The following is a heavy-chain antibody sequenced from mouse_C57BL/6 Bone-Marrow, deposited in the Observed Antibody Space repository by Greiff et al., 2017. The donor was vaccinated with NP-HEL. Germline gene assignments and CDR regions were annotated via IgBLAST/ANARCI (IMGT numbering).Heavy chain of an antibody. J-gene: IGHJ3*01. CDR3: ARRGSLAY. CDR1: GYSFTGYY. CDR2: INPSTGGT. Sequence: EVQLQQSGPELVKPGASVKISCKASGYSFTGYYMNWVKQSPEKSLEWIGEINPSTGGTTYNQTVKAKATLTVDKSSSTSYMQLKSLTSEDSAVYYCARRGSLAYWGQGTLVTVSA. D-gene: IGHD3-1*01. V-gene: IGHV1-42*01.